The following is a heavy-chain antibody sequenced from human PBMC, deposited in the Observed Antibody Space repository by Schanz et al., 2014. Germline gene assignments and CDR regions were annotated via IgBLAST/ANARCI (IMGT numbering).Heavy chain of an antibody. CDR1: GFTFSNYA. D-gene: IGHD6-13*01. CDR2: ISFDGRNT. V-gene: IGHV3-30*01. Sequence: VQLVECGGGLVQPGRSLRLSCAASGFTFSNYAMHWVRQAPGKGLEWVGFISFDGRNTGYAHSVKGRFTISRDNSKNTVNLQMNSLRAEDTAVYYCAKEKEEVAADGSFFDYWGQGTLXTVSS. J-gene: IGHJ4*02. CDR3: AKEKEEVAADGSFFDY.